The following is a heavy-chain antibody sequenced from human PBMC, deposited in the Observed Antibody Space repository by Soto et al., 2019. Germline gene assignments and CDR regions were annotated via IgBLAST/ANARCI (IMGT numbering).Heavy chain of an antibody. D-gene: IGHD3-10*01. Sequence: QVQLVESGGGVVQPGRSLRLPCAASGFTFSSYGMHWVRQAPGKGLEWVAVIIYDGSTKYYADSVKGRFTISRDNSKSTLYLQMNSLRAEDTAVYYCAKDRMGAGVRGYFDYWGQGTLVTVSS. V-gene: IGHV3-30*18. CDR2: IIYDGSTK. CDR1: GFTFSSYG. CDR3: AKDRMGAGVRGYFDY. J-gene: IGHJ4*02.